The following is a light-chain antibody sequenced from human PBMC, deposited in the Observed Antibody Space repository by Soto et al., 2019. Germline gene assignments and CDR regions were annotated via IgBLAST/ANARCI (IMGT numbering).Light chain of an antibody. J-gene: IGKJ1*01. CDR2: GAS. CDR1: QTINNN. V-gene: IGKV3-15*01. Sequence: VMTQAPATLSVSPGERATLSCRASQTINNNIAWYQLKDGQVPRLLIYGASTRATDIPARFSGSGSGTEFTLTISSLQSKEFAEYQCQQYNNWPQTFGQGTKVDIK. CDR3: QQYNNWPQT.